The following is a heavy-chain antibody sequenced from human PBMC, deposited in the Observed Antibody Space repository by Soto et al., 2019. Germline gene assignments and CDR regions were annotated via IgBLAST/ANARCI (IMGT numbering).Heavy chain of an antibody. D-gene: IGHD1-26*01. J-gene: IGHJ4*02. V-gene: IGHV3-30-3*01. CDR2: ISFDGGTK. Sequence: QVQLVESGGGVVQPGRSLRLSCAASGFSFSRYKMHWVRQAPGKGLEWVAVISFDGGTKNYADSVKGRFTISRDNSKNTLSVQMNSLRTDDTAIYYCARGLHAGDSGTYDVDDWGQGTLVTVSS. CDR1: GFSFSRYK. CDR3: ARGLHAGDSGTYDVDD.